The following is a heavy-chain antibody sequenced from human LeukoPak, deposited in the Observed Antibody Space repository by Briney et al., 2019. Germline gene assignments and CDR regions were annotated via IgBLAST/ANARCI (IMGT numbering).Heavy chain of an antibody. V-gene: IGHV5-10-1*01. CDR2: IDPSDSYT. CDR3: ACPGVVPAAMSPYYYGMDV. Sequence: PGESLKISCKGSGYSFTSYWISWVRQMPGKGLEWMGRIDPSDSYTNYSPSFQGHVTISADKSISTAYLQWSSLKASDTAMYYCACPGVVPAAMSPYYYGMDVWGKGTTVTVSS. CDR1: GYSFTSYW. D-gene: IGHD2-2*01. J-gene: IGHJ6*04.